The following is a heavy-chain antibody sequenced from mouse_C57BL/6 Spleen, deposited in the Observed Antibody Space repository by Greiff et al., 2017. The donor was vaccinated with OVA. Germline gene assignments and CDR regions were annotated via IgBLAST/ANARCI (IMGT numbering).Heavy chain of an antibody. Sequence: QVQLQQPGAELVRPGASVTLSCKASGYTFTDYEMHWVKQTPVHGLEWIGAIDPETGGTAYNQKFKGKAILTADKSSSTAYMELRSLTSEDSAVYYCTRVPSNYYAMDYWGQGTSVTVSS. CDR2: IDPETGGT. CDR3: TRVPSNYYAMDY. J-gene: IGHJ4*01. CDR1: GYTFTDYE. V-gene: IGHV1-15*01. D-gene: IGHD2-10*02.